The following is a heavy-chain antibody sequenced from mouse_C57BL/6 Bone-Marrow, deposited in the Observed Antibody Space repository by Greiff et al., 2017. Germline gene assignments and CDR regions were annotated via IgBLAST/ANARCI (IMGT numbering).Heavy chain of an antibody. J-gene: IGHJ2*01. V-gene: IGHV1-81*01. CDR2: ISPRSGNH. Sequence: QVQLQQSGAELARPGASVKLSCKASGYTFTSYGISWVKQRTGQGLEWIGEISPRSGNHDYHEKFKGKATLTADKSSSTAYMELRRLTSEDSAVYFCARPYYFDYWGQGTTLTVSS. CDR3: ARPYYFDY. CDR1: GYTFTSYG.